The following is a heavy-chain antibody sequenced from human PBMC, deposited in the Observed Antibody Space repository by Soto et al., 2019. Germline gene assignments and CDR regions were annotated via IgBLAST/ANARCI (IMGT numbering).Heavy chain of an antibody. V-gene: IGHV1-18*01. D-gene: IGHD3-16*01. CDR3: AWGDDYGDY. CDR2: VSTYNGNT. J-gene: IGHJ4*02. CDR1: GYTFTTYG. Sequence: QVQLVQSGAEVKKPAASVKVSCKASGYTFTTYGITWVRQAPGQGLEWMGWVSTYNGNTNDAQKAQGRVTTNTDTSTTAAYMELRSLRSDDTAVYYCAWGDDYGDYWGQGTLVTVSS.